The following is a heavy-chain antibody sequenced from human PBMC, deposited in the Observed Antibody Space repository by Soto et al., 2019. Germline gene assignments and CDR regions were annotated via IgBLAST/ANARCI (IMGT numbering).Heavy chain of an antibody. V-gene: IGHV4-30-4*02. CDR1: GGSISSGDYY. Sequence: SETLSLTCTVSGGSISSGDYYWSWIRQPPGKGLEWIGYIYYSGSTYYNPSLKSRVTISVDTSKNQFSLKLSSVTPADTAVYYCARDGYYYYGMDVWGQGTKVTVSS. CDR3: ARDGYYYYGMDV. CDR2: IYYSGST. J-gene: IGHJ6*02.